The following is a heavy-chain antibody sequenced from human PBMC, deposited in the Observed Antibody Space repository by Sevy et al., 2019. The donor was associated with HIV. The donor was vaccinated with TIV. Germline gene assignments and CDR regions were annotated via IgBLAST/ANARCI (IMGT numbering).Heavy chain of an antibody. V-gene: IGHV3-9*01. D-gene: IGHD6-13*01. Sequence: GGSLRLSCAASGFTFDDYAMHWVRQAPGKGLEWVSGISWNSGSIGYADSVKGRFTISRDNAKNSLYLQMNSLGAEDTALYYCAKDPSRIAAAGTVLFDYWGQGTLVTVSS. CDR1: GFTFDDYA. CDR3: AKDPSRIAAAGTVLFDY. CDR2: ISWNSGSI. J-gene: IGHJ4*02.